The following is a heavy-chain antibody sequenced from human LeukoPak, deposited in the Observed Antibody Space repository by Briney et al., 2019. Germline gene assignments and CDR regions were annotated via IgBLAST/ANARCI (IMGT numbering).Heavy chain of an antibody. V-gene: IGHV4-4*07. Sequence: PSETLSLTCTVSGGSISSYYWSWIRQPAGKGLEWIGRIYTSGSTNYNPSLKSRVTMSVDTSKNQFSLKLSSVTAADTAVYYCARDMVGPKATDAFDIWGQGTMVTLSS. J-gene: IGHJ3*02. CDR2: IYTSGST. CDR1: GGSISSYY. CDR3: ARDMVGPKATDAFDI. D-gene: IGHD1-26*01.